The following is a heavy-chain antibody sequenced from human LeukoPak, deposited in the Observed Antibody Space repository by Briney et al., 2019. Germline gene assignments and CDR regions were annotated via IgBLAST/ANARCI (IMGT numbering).Heavy chain of an antibody. Sequence: GGSLRVSCAASGFTFSSYSMNWVRQAPGKGLEWVSYISSSSSTIYYADSVKGRFTTSRDNAKNSLYLQMNSLRAEDTAVYYCATYLPYCSSTSCYMGPFDYWGQGTLVTVSS. D-gene: IGHD2-2*02. J-gene: IGHJ4*02. V-gene: IGHV3-48*01. CDR3: ATYLPYCSSTSCYMGPFDY. CDR2: ISSSSSTI. CDR1: GFTFSSYS.